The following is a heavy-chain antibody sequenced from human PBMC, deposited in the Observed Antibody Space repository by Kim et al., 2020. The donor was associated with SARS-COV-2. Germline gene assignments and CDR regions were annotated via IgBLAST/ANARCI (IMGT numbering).Heavy chain of an antibody. V-gene: IGHV1-69*13. CDR2: IIPIFGTA. CDR3: ARVGIFVGGSGSYYDY. D-gene: IGHD3-10*01. CDR1: GGTFSSYA. J-gene: IGHJ4*02. Sequence: SVKVSCKASGGTFSSYAISWVRQAPGQGLEWMGGIIPIFGTANYAQKFQGRVTITADESTSTAYMELSSLRSEDTAVYYCARVGIFVGGSGSYYDYWGQGTLVTVSS.